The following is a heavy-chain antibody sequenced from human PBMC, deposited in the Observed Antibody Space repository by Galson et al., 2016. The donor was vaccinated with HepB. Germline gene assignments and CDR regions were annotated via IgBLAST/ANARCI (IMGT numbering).Heavy chain of an antibody. J-gene: IGHJ3*01. Sequence: PALVKPTQTLTLTCTFSGFSLSSSGMSVTWIRQPPGKALEWLALIDWEEDKFYSTSLKTRLTISKDPSKNQVVLTMTNMDPVDTATYYFARMPLHCYDRSGFYQNAFDLWGQGTVVTVSS. V-gene: IGHV2-70*01. D-gene: IGHD3-22*01. CDR1: GFSLSSSGMS. CDR2: IDWEEDK. CDR3: ARMPLHCYDRSGFYQNAFDL.